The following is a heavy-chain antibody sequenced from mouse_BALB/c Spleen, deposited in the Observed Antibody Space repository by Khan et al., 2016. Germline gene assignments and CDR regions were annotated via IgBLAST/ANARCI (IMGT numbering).Heavy chain of an antibody. V-gene: IGHV1S137*01. CDR2: ISPTYGDV. CDR3: ERGTSALFYSRDY. CDR1: GYTFTDNA. D-gene: IGHD2-3*01. Sequence: QVQLQQSGAELVRPGVSVKFSCKGSGYTFTDNALHWVRQSHAKSLEWIGSISPTYGDVTYNQKFKVKATMTVDKSSGTTYLQLTRLTSEDSAIYYCERGTSALFYSRDYWGEGTAVTASS. J-gene: IGHJ4*01.